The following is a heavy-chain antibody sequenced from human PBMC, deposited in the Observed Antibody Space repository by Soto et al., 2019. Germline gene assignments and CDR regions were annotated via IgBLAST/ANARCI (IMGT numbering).Heavy chain of an antibody. D-gene: IGHD6-19*01. CDR3: AKSEQWLAPVVFDL. V-gene: IGHV1-8*01. Sequence: GASVKVSCKASGYTFTSYDINWVRQATGQRLEWMGWMNPNNGNTGYAQKFQGRVTMTRDTSISTAYMELSSLRSEDTAVYYCAKSEQWLAPVVFDLWGRGTLVTLSS. J-gene: IGHJ2*01. CDR2: MNPNNGNT. CDR1: GYTFTSYD.